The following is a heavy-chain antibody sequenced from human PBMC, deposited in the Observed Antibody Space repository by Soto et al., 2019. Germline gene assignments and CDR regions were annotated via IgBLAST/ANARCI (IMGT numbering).Heavy chain of an antibody. CDR2: IYPSDSDT. J-gene: IGHJ4*02. CDR3: ARGGVSTRTFDY. CDR1: EYNFGGYW. Sequence: GESLKISCKGSEYNFGGYWIAWVRQMPGKGLELMGIIYPSDSDTRYRPSFQGQVTISADKSISSAYLQWSSLRASDTAMYYCARGGVSTRTFDYWGQGTPVTVSS. D-gene: IGHD3-3*01. V-gene: IGHV5-51*01.